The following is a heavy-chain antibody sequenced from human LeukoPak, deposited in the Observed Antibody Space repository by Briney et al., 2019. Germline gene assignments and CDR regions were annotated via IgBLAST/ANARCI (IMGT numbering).Heavy chain of an antibody. CDR1: GYTFTGYY. D-gene: IGHD3-10*01. Sequence: ASVKVSCKASGYTFTGYYMHWVRQAPGQGLEWMGWINPNCGGTNYAQKFQGRVTMTRDTSISTAYMVLNRLRSDDTAVYSCAREYYYSSGNYYNRIDYWGQGTLVTVSS. CDR2: INPNCGGT. V-gene: IGHV1-2*02. CDR3: AREYYYSSGNYYNRIDY. J-gene: IGHJ4*02.